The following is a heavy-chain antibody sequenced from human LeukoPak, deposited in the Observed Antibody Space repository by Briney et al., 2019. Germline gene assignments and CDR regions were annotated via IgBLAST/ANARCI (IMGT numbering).Heavy chain of an antibody. CDR1: GYTFTSYD. J-gene: IGHJ6*02. Sequence: GASVKVSCKASGYTFTSYDINWVRQATRQGLEWMGWMNPNSGNTGYAQKFQGRVTMTRNTSISTAYMELSSLRSEDTAVYYCARVRAVVRSPYRGGYYYGMDVWGQGTTVTVSS. D-gene: IGHD2-8*01. CDR3: ARVRAVVRSPYRGGYYYGMDV. CDR2: MNPNSGNT. V-gene: IGHV1-8*01.